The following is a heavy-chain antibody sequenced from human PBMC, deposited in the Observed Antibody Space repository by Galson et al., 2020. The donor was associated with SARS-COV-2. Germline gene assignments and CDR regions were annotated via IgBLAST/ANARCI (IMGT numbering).Heavy chain of an antibody. J-gene: IGHJ3*02. CDR3: ARSDGDYGDYLDAFDI. CDR1: GGSISSGGYY. D-gene: IGHD4-17*01. V-gene: IGHV4-31*01. Sequence: SETLSLTCTVSGGSISSGGYYWSWIRQHPGKGLEWIGYIYYSGSTYYNPSLKSLVTISVDTSKNQFSLKLSSVTAADTAVYYCARSDGDYGDYLDAFDIWGQGTMVTVSS. CDR2: IYYSGST.